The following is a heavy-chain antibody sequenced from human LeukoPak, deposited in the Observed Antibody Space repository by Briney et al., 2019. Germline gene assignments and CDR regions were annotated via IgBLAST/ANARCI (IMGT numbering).Heavy chain of an antibody. D-gene: IGHD3-22*01. J-gene: IGHJ6*02. Sequence: SETLSLTCTVSGGSISSYYWSWIRQPPGKGLEWIGYIHYSGSTNYNPSLKSRVTISVDTSKNQFSLKLSSVTAADTAVYYCARNYDSSGYYEDYYYYGMDVWGQGTTVTVSS. CDR3: ARNYDSSGYYEDYYYYGMDV. CDR2: IHYSGST. CDR1: GGSISSYY. V-gene: IGHV4-59*01.